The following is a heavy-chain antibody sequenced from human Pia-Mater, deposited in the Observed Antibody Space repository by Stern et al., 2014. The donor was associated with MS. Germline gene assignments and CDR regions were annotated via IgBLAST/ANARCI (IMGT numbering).Heavy chain of an antibody. CDR1: GGSISSHY. J-gene: IGHJ5*02. V-gene: IGHV4-59*11. CDR2: IYYSGST. CDR3: ARGAGWFDP. Sequence: QLQLQESGPGLVKPSETLSLTCTVSGGSISSHYWSWIRQPPGKGLEWIGYIYYSGSTNYNPSLKSRVTISVDTSKNQFSLKLSSVTAADTAVYYCARGAGWFDPWGQGTLVTVSS.